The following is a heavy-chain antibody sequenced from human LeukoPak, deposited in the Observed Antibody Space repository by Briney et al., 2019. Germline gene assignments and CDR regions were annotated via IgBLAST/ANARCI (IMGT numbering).Heavy chain of an antibody. J-gene: IGHJ5*02. CDR3: ARPYYYDSRIDP. D-gene: IGHD3-22*01. CDR2: FYYSGST. CDR1: GGSISSGDYY. V-gene: IGHV4-30-4*01. Sequence: SRTLSLTCTVSGGSISSGDYYWSWIRQPPGKGLEWIGYFYYSGSTYYNPSLKSRVTISVDTSKNQFSLKLSSVTATDTAVYYCARPYYYDSRIDPWGQGTLVTVSS.